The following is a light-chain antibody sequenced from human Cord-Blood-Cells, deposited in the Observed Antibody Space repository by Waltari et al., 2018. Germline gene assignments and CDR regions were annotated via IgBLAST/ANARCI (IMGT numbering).Light chain of an antibody. CDR1: QSVSSSY. J-gene: IGKJ4*01. CDR2: GAS. CDR3: QQYGSSF. Sequence: EIVLTQSPGTLSLSPGDRATLSCRASQSVSSSYLAWYQQKPGQAPRLLIYGASSRATGIPDRFSGSGSGTDFTLTISRLEPEDFAVYYCQQYGSSFFGGGTKVEIK. V-gene: IGKV3-20*01.